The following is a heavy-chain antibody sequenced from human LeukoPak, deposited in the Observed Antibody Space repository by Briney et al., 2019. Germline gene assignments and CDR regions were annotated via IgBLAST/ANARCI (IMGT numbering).Heavy chain of an antibody. V-gene: IGHV3-23*01. CDR2: ISGSCGST. J-gene: IGHJ5*02. Sequence: GGSLRLSCAASGFTFSSYAMSWVRQAPGKGLEWVSAISGSCGSTYYADSVKGRFTISRDNSKNTLYLQMNSLRAEDTAVYYCAKGREYYDSSGYPLNWFDPWGQGTLVTVSS. CDR3: AKGREYYDSSGYPLNWFDP. D-gene: IGHD3-22*01. CDR1: GFTFSSYA.